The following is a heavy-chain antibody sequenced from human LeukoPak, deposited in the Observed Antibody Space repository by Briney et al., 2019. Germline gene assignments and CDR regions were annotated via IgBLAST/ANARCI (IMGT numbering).Heavy chain of an antibody. CDR1: GFTVSSNY. Sequence: GGSLRLSCAASGFTVSSNYMTWVRQATGKGLEWVSVIYSGGTTYYADSVKGRFTISRHNSKNTLYLQMNSLRADDTAVYFCARARLLYYFDFWGQGTLVTVSS. V-gene: IGHV3-53*04. CDR2: IYSGGTT. D-gene: IGHD2-21*02. J-gene: IGHJ4*02. CDR3: ARARLLYYFDF.